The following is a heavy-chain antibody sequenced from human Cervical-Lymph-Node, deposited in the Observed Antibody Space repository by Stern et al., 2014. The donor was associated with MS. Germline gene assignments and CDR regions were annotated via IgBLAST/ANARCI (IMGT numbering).Heavy chain of an antibody. D-gene: IGHD6-13*01. CDR3: ALSSETSDRWYSLGYDL. J-gene: IGHJ5*02. Sequence: VQLVQSGAEVTKPGSSVKVSCKASGGTFSKFPSSWVRQAPGKGLEWMGGLFPVFGTPTYAQEFRGRVTITADVSTSTVYMELSSLRSDDTAVYYCALSSETSDRWYSLGYDLWGQGTLVTVSS. CDR1: GGTFSKFP. V-gene: IGHV1-69*01. CDR2: LFPVFGTP.